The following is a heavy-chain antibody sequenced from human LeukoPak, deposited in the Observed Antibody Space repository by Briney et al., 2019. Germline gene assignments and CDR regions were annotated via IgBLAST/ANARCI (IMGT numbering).Heavy chain of an antibody. CDR1: GFTFSSYW. D-gene: IGHD2-2*01. CDR2: INSDGSST. V-gene: IGHV3-74*01. CDR3: ASLVVPAATDAFDI. J-gene: IGHJ3*02. Sequence: GGSLRLSCAASGFTFSSYWMHWVRQASGKGLVWVSRINSDGSSTSYADSVKGRFTISRDNAKNTLYLQMNSLRAEDTAVYYCASLVVPAATDAFDIWGQGTMVTVSS.